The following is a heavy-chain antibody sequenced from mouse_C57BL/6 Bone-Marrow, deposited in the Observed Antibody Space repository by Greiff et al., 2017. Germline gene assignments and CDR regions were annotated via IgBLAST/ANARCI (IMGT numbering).Heavy chain of an antibody. CDR1: GFTFSSYT. Sequence: DVMLVESGGGLVKPGGSLKLSCAASGFTFSSYTMSWVRQTPEKRLEWVATISGGGGNTYYPDSVKGRFTISRDNAKNTLYLQMSSLRSEDTALYYCARHNYYGSSWDWYFDVWGTGTTVTVSS. CDR2: ISGGGGNT. CDR3: ARHNYYGSSWDWYFDV. D-gene: IGHD1-1*01. J-gene: IGHJ1*03. V-gene: IGHV5-9*01.